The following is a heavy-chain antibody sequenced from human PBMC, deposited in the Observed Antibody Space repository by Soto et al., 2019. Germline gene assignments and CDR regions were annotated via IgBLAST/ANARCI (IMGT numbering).Heavy chain of an antibody. CDR1: GGTFSSYA. CDR3: ARCEDIVVVPAATPYYYYYGMDV. Sequence: SVKVSCKASGGTFSSYAISWVRQAPGQGLEWMGGIIPIFGTANYAQKFQGRVTITADESTSTAYMELSSLRSEDTAVYYCARCEDIVVVPAATPYYYYYGMDVWGQGTTVTVSS. J-gene: IGHJ6*02. CDR2: IIPIFGTA. V-gene: IGHV1-69*13. D-gene: IGHD2-2*01.